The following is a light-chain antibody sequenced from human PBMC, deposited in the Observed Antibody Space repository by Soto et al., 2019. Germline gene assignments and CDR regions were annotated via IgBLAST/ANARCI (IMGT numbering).Light chain of an antibody. Sequence: QSALTQPTSASGSPGQSVAISCNGTSSDVGGYNYVAWYQQPPGKASKLMIYEVNNRTSGVPDRFAGSKSGNTASLTVSGLQAEDEANYSCSSYARNRDILFGGGTKVTVL. CDR2: EVN. V-gene: IGLV2-8*01. CDR3: SSYARNRDIL. CDR1: SSDVGGYNY. J-gene: IGLJ3*02.